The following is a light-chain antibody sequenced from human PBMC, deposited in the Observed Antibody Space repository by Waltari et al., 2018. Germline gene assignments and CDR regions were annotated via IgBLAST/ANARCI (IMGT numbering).Light chain of an antibody. J-gene: IGLJ1*01. V-gene: IGLV2-23*02. CDR3: CSYAGSNTYV. CDR1: SSYVVPYNL. CDR2: EVT. Sequence: QSALTQPASVSGSPGQSITISCSGSSSYVVPYNLVPWYQQHPGKVPKLMIYEVTQRPSGGINPLSSSKSGNTASLTIYGLRAGDEADYYCCSYAGSNTYVFGTGTKVIVL.